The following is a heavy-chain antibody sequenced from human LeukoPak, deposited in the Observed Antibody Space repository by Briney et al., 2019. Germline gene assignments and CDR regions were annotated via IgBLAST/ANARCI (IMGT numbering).Heavy chain of an antibody. V-gene: IGHV3-30*18. CDR2: ISYDGSNK. D-gene: IGHD2-15*01. J-gene: IGHJ4*02. CDR1: GFTFSSYG. Sequence: GRSLRLSCAASGFTFSSYGMHWVRQAPGKGLEWVAVISYDGSNKYYADSVKGRFTIPRDNSKNTLYLQMNSLRAEDTAVYYCAKEADSGDNYFDYWGQGTLVTVSS. CDR3: AKEADSGDNYFDY.